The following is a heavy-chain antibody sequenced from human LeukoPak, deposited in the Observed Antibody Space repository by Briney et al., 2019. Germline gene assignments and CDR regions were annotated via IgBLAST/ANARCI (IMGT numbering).Heavy chain of an antibody. CDR2: IYYSGST. D-gene: IGHD3-10*01. CDR1: GGSISSSSYY. V-gene: IGHV4-39*01. J-gene: IGHJ4*02. Sequence: PSETLSLTCTVSGGSISSSSYYWGWIRQPPGKGLEWIGSIYYSGSTYYNPSLKSRVTISVDTSKNQFSLKLSSVTAADTAVYYCARRMVRWGLDSYYFDYWGQGTLVTVSS. CDR3: ARRMVRWGLDSYYFDY.